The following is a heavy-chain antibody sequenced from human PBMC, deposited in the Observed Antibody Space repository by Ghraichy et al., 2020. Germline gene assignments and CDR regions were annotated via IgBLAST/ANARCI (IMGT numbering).Heavy chain of an antibody. J-gene: IGHJ4*02. CDR1: GFTFSSYW. CDR2: INSDGSST. Sequence: GGSLRLSCAASGFTFSSYWMHWVRQAPGKGLVWVSRINSDGSSTSYADSVKGRFTISRDNAKNTLYLQMNSLRAEDTAVYYCARASYYYDSSGYYPPDYWGQGTLVTVSS. CDR3: ARASYYYDSSGYYPPDY. V-gene: IGHV3-74*01. D-gene: IGHD3-22*01.